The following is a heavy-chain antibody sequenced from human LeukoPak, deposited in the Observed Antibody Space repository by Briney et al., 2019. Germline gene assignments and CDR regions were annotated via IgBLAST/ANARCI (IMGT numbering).Heavy chain of an antibody. CDR1: GYTFTNYD. D-gene: IGHD3-10*01. CDR2: MKPNSGNT. V-gene: IGHV1-8*01. J-gene: IGHJ4*02. Sequence: GASVKVSCKASGYTFTNYDINWVRQATGQGLEWMGYMKPNSGNTGYAQKFQGRVTMTRDTSISTAYMELSSLRSEDTAVYYCARGKYYGSGTFYWGQGTLVTVSS. CDR3: ARGKYYGSGTFY.